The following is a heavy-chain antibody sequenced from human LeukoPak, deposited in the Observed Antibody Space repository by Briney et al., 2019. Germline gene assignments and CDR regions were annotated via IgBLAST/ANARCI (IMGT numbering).Heavy chain of an antibody. V-gene: IGHV4-34*01. J-gene: IGHJ4*02. Sequence: PSETPSLTCAVYGASFGDYYWSWIRQSPEKGLEWIGEISNIGTTSYNPSLNSRVIMSVDTSKNQFSLRLSSVTAADTAVYYCARGGYGPRLGNWGQGTLVTVSS. CDR2: ISNIGTT. CDR1: GASFGDYY. D-gene: IGHD3-16*01. CDR3: ARGGYGPRLGN.